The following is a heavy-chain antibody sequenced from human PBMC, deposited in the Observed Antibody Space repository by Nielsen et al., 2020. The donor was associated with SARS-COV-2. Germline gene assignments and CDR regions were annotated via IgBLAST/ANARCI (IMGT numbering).Heavy chain of an antibody. V-gene: IGHV4-61*02. CDR2: IYTSGST. J-gene: IGHJ6*02. D-gene: IGHD3-3*01. CDR3: ARAGPGVWSGYFHLEGLDDYYYYGMDV. Sequence: SETLSLTCTVSGGSISSGSYYWSWIRQPAGKGLEWIGRIYTSGSTNYNPSLKSRVTISVDTSKNQFSLKLSSVTAADTAVYYCARAGPGVWSGYFHLEGLDDYYYYGMDVWGQGATVTVSS. CDR1: GGSISSGSYY.